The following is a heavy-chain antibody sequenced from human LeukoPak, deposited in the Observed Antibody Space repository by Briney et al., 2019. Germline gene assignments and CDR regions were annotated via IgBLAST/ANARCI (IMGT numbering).Heavy chain of an antibody. J-gene: IGHJ5*02. CDR1: GGSFSGYY. CDR3: AKTMGNWFDP. V-gene: IGHV4-34*01. CDR2: INHSGST. D-gene: IGHD1/OR15-1a*01. Sequence: SETLSLTCAVYGGSFSGYYWSWIRQPPGKGLEWIGEINHSGSTNYNPSLKSRVTISVDTSKNQFSPKLSSVTAADTAVYYCAKTMGNWFDPWGQGTLVTVSS.